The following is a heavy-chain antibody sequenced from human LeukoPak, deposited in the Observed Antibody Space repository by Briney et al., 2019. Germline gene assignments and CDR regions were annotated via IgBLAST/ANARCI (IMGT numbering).Heavy chain of an antibody. CDR2: INPNSGGT. CDR1: GYTFTSYG. V-gene: IGHV1-2*06. Sequence: ASVKVSCKASGYTFTSYGISWVRQAPGQGLEWMGRINPNSGGTNYAQKFQGRVTMTRDTSISTAYMELSRLRSDDTAVYYCARVDSRNGNYWGQGTLVTVSS. D-gene: IGHD6-13*01. CDR3: ARVDSRNGNY. J-gene: IGHJ4*02.